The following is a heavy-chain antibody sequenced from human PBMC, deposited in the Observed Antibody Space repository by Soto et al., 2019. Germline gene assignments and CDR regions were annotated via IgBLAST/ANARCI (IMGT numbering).Heavy chain of an antibody. J-gene: IGHJ4*02. CDR3: ARSLWLGELH. D-gene: IGHD3-10*01. CDR2: IYWDNDK. Sequence: QITLKESGPTLVKPTQTLTLTCSFSGFSLSTTGVGVGWIRQSPGTALEWLAIIYWDNDKRYSPSLKSRVTITKVASKNQVVLTVTNMDPMDTGTYFCARSLWLGELHWGQGALVTGSS. CDR1: GFSLSTTGVG. V-gene: IGHV2-5*02.